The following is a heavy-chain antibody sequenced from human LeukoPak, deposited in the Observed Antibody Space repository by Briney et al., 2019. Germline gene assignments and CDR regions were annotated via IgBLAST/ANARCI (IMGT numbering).Heavy chain of an antibody. CDR1: GFTLSSCD. Sequence: GGSLRLSCEASGFTLSSCDMYWVRQAPGKGLEWVAFIRYDESKKSYADSVKGRFTISRDNSKNTLYLQMNSLRAEDTAVYYCARDRDYGGNIGIDYWGQGTLVTVSS. D-gene: IGHD4-23*01. CDR2: IRYDESKK. V-gene: IGHV3-30*02. CDR3: ARDRDYGGNIGIDY. J-gene: IGHJ4*02.